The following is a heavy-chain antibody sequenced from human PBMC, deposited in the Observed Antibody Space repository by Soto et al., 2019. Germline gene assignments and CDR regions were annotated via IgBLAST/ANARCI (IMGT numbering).Heavy chain of an antibody. Sequence: GESLKICCKGSGYSFTSYWIGWVRQMPGKGLEWMVIIYPGDSDTRYSPSFQGQVTISADKSISTAYLQWSSLKASDTAMYYCATSSTSHYYYYYGMDVWGQGTTVTVSS. J-gene: IGHJ6*02. CDR2: IYPGDSDT. D-gene: IGHD6-6*01. CDR1: GYSFTSYW. CDR3: ATSSTSHYYYYYGMDV. V-gene: IGHV5-51*01.